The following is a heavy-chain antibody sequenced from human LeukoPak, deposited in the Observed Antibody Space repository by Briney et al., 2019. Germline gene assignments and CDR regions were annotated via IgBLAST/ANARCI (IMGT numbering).Heavy chain of an antibody. CDR2: IKQDGSEK. Sequence: PGESLRLSCAASGFTFSSYWMSWVRQAPGKGLEWVANIKQDGSEKYYVDSVKGRFTISRDNAKNSLYLQMNSLRAEDTAVYYCARLGLLRRNWFDYWGQGTLVTVSS. CDR1: GFTFSSYW. D-gene: IGHD2-15*01. J-gene: IGHJ4*02. V-gene: IGHV3-7*01. CDR3: ARLGLLRRNWFDY.